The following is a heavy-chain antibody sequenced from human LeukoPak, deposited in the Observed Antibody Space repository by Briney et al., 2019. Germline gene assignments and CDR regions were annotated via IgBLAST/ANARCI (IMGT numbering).Heavy chain of an antibody. D-gene: IGHD2-2*01. V-gene: IGHV4-39*01. J-gene: IGHJ4*02. CDR3: ARVSVVVPAALDY. Sequence: SETLSLTCTVSGGSISSDDYYWGWIRQPPGKGLEWIGTIFYDGDTYYSPSLKSRVTVSVDTSKNQFSLKLSSVTAADTAVYYCARVSVVVPAALDYWGQGTLVTVSS. CDR1: GGSISSDDYY. CDR2: IFYDGDT.